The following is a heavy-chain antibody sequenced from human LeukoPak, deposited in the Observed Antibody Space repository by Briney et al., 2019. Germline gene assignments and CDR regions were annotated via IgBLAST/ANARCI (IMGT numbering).Heavy chain of an antibody. D-gene: IGHD4-17*01. V-gene: IGHV3-7*01. CDR2: IKDDGTEK. J-gene: IGHJ4*02. CDR1: GFTFSSYW. Sequence: GGSLRLSCAAPGFTFSSYWMTWVRQAPGKGLERVAQIKDDGTEKFYLDSLRGRFTISRDNSKDSLYLHINSLRAEDTAVYYCTRERLYGASALDYWGQGTLVTVSS. CDR3: TRERLYGASALDY.